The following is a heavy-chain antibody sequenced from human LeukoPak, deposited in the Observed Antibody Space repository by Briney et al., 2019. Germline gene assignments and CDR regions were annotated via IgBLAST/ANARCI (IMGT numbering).Heavy chain of an antibody. CDR3: ARRYCSGGSCGSDY. J-gene: IGHJ4*02. V-gene: IGHV4-30-4*07. D-gene: IGHD2-15*01. CDR1: GGPISSGGYS. Sequence: PSEALSLTCAVSGGPISSGGYSWSWIRQPPGKGLEWIGYIYYSGSTYYNPSLKSRVTISVDTSKNQFSLKLSSVTAADTAVYYCARRYCSGGSCGSDYWGQGTLVTVSS. CDR2: IYYSGST.